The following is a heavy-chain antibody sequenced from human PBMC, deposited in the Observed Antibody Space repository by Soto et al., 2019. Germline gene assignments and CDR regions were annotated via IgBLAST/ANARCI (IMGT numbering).Heavy chain of an antibody. CDR3: PNLIRGFRYSPY. J-gene: IGHJ4*01. D-gene: IGHD5-18*01. V-gene: IGHV3-15*01. CDR1: ELTLSNAW. Sequence: EVQLVESGGGLVKPGGSLRLSCVASELTLSNAWMSWVRQAPGKGLEWVGRIKSKTEGETTDYAAPVKGRFTLSRDDSKNTLYLQINSLITEDKAVYYCPNLIRGFRYSPYWGHGTLVTVSS. CDR2: IKSKTEGETT.